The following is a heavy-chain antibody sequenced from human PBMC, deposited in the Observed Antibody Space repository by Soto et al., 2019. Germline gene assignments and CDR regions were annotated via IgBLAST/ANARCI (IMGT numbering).Heavy chain of an antibody. CDR1: GYTFTSYG. CDR3: ARDKPQLATYRSCWHRFYYYYGMDV. CDR2: ISAYNGNT. V-gene: IGHV1-18*04. D-gene: IGHD6-19*01. J-gene: IGHJ6*02. Sequence: ASVKVSCKASGYTFTSYGISWVRQAPGQGLEWMGWISAYNGNTNYAQKLQGRVTMTTDTSTSTAYMELRSLRSDDTAVYYCARDKPQLATYRSCWHRFYYYYGMDVWGQGTTVTVSS.